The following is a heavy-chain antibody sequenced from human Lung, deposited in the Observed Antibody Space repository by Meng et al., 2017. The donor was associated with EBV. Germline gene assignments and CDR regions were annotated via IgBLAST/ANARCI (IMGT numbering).Heavy chain of an antibody. V-gene: IGHV1-2*06. J-gene: IGHJ2*01. D-gene: IGHD3-16*01. Sequence: QVQLVPSGAEVKKPGASVKVSCKASAYTFAGYYMHWVRQAPGQGLEWMGRINPNSGGANYAQKFQGRVTMTRDTSISTAYMELSRLRSDDTAVYYCAREGLVGDLRYFDLWGRGTLVTVSS. CDR1: AYTFAGYY. CDR3: AREGLVGDLRYFDL. CDR2: INPNSGGA.